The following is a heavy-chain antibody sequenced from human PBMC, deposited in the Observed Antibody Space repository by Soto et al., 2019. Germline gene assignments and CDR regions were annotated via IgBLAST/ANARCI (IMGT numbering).Heavy chain of an antibody. CDR2: MNANSGNT. CDR3: ARGDYYGSSGPFSHAFDI. D-gene: IGHD3-22*01. CDR1: GYTXTSYA. V-gene: IGHV1-8*02. J-gene: IGHJ3*02. Sequence: ASVKVXCKASGYTXTSYAMHWVRQAPGQRLEWMGWMNANSGNTGYAQKFQGRVTMTRDTSISTAYMELSSLSAEDTAVYYCARGDYYGSSGPFSHAFDIWGQGTVVTV.